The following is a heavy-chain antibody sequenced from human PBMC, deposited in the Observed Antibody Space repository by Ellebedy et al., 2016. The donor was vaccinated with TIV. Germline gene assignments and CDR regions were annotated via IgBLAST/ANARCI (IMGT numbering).Heavy chain of an antibody. CDR1: GASISSYY. Sequence: MPSETLSLTCTVSGASISSYYWSWIRQPPGKGLEWIGYIYYNENTNYNPSLKSRVTIPVATSNNQFSLNLNSVTAADTAVYFGAGTPFSPGSGYHPHDYWGQGILVTVSS. CDR2: IYYNENT. CDR3: AGTPFSPGSGYHPHDY. V-gene: IGHV4-59*08. D-gene: IGHD5-12*01. J-gene: IGHJ4*02.